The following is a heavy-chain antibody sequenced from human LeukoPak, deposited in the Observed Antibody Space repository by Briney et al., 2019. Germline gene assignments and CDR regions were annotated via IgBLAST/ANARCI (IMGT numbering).Heavy chain of an antibody. V-gene: IGHV3-53*01. CDR1: GFTVSSNY. Sequence: GGSLRLSCAASGFTVSSNYMSWVRQAPGKGLEWGSIIYSGGSTFYADSVKGRFTISRDNSKNTLYLQMNSLRAEDTAVYYCARGGSYLSAFDIWGQGTMVTVSS. J-gene: IGHJ3*02. CDR2: IYSGGST. D-gene: IGHD1-26*01. CDR3: ARGGSYLSAFDI.